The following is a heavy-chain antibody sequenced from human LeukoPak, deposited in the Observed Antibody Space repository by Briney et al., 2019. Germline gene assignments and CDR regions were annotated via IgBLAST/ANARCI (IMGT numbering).Heavy chain of an antibody. D-gene: IGHD3-10*01. J-gene: IGHJ5*02. CDR2: IYYTGRT. V-gene: IGHV4-39*01. CDR3: ARQGSMTRGGYWLDP. CDR1: GASINTSNFY. Sequence: SETLSLTCTVSGASINTSNFYWAWIRQPPGKGLESIGNIYYTGRTYSNASLNSRVTISVDTSKNQFSLKLTSVIAADTAVYYCARQGSMTRGGYWLDPWGQGTLVIVSS.